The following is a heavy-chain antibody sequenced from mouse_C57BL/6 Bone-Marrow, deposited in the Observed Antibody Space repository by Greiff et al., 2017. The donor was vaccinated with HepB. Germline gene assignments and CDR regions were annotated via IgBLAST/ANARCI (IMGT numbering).Heavy chain of an antibody. Sequence: VQLQQSGPELVKPGASVKLSCKASGYTFTSYDINWVKQRPGQGLERIGWIYPRDGSTKYNEKFKGKATLTVDTSSSTSYMELHSLTSEDSAVYFCARGISFDVWGTGTTVTVSS. CDR3: ARGISFDV. CDR1: GYTFTSYD. CDR2: IYPRDGST. V-gene: IGHV1-85*01. J-gene: IGHJ1*03.